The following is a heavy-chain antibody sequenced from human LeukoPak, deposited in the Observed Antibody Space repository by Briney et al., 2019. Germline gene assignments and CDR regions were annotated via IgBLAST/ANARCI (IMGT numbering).Heavy chain of an antibody. J-gene: IGHJ5*02. V-gene: IGHV4-39*02. CDR1: GDSVTSGGFY. Sequence: SETLSLTCTVSGDSVTSGGFYWAWLRQPPGKGLEWIATVYYTGSTYYNPSLKSRVTISIDTSKNHFSLRLRSVVAPDTAVYYCARHSGSGSLSRPFDPWGQGNLVTVSS. D-gene: IGHD3-10*01. CDR2: VYYTGST. CDR3: ARHSGSGSLSRPFDP.